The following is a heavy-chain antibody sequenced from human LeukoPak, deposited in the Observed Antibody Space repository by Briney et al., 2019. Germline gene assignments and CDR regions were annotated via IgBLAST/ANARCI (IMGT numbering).Heavy chain of an antibody. CDR1: GFTFSNYS. D-gene: IGHD3-22*01. Sequence: NSGGSLRLSCAASGFTFSNYSMNWVRQAPGKGLEWVSSISSSSSYIYYADSVKGRFTISRDNAKKSLYLQMNSLRAEDTAVYYCGRSQNYNDSSGYSYWGQGTLVTVSS. CDR3: GRSQNYNDSSGYSY. CDR2: ISSSSSYI. V-gene: IGHV3-21*01. J-gene: IGHJ4*02.